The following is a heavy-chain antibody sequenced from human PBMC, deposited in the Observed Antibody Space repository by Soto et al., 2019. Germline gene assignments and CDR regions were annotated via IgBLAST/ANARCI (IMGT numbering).Heavy chain of an antibody. J-gene: IGHJ4*02. CDR3: ATIIIPAATNFY. CDR1: GITFTAYA. V-gene: IGHV3-23*01. D-gene: IGHD2-2*01. CDR2: ISGSGGGT. Sequence: EVQLLESGGGLVQPGGSLRLSCAASGITFTAYAMSWVRQAPGKGLEWVSSISGSGGGTYYADSVKGRLTISRDNSKNTLYLQMNSLRAEDTAVYYCATIIIPAATNFYWGQGTLGTVSS.